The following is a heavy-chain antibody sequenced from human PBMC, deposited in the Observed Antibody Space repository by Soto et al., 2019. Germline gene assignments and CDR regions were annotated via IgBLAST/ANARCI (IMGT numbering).Heavy chain of an antibody. CDR3: AKDTGSGWPLHYFDS. CDR2: ISWNSGSI. J-gene: IGHJ4*02. D-gene: IGHD6-19*01. CDR1: VFTFDDYA. Sequence: SLRLSGAASVFTFDDYAMHWVRQAPGKGLEWVSGISWNSGSIGYADSVKGRFTISRDNAKNSLYLQMNSLRAEDTALYYCAKDTGSGWPLHYFDSWGQGTLVTVSS. V-gene: IGHV3-9*01.